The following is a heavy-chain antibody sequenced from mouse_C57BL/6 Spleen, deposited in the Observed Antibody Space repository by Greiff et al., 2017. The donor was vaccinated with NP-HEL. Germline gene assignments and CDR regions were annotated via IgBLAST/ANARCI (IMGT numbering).Heavy chain of an antibody. CDR2: IDPSDSYT. CDR3: ARGGQLRLPHFDY. CDR1: GYTFTSYW. J-gene: IGHJ2*01. D-gene: IGHD3-2*02. V-gene: IGHV1-69*01. Sequence: QVQLQQPGAELVMPGASVKLSCKASGYTFTSYWMHWVKQRPGQGLEWIGEIDPSDSYTNYNQKFKGKSTLTVDKSSSTAYMQLSSLTSEDSAVYYCARGGQLRLPHFDYWGQGTTLTVSS.